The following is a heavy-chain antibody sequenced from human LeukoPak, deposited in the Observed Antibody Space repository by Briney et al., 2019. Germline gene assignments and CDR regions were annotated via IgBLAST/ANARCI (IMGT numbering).Heavy chain of an antibody. CDR2: ISAYNGNT. V-gene: IGHV1-18*01. J-gene: IGHJ3*02. D-gene: IGHD1-26*01. Sequence: GASVKVSCKASGYTFTSYGISWVRQAPGQGLEWMGWISAYNGNTNYAQKLQGRVTMTTDTSTSTAYMELRSLRSDDTAVYYCARGHSIVGATSAFDIWGQGTMVTVSS. CDR3: ARGHSIVGATSAFDI. CDR1: GYTFTSYG.